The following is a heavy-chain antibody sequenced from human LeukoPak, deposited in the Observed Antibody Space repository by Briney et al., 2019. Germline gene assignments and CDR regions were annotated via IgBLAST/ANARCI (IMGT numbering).Heavy chain of an antibody. CDR2: INHSGSS. D-gene: IGHD1-7*01. Sequence: KPSETLSLTCVVSGGSYTGYYCNWFRQPPGKGLEWIGEINHSGSSSYNPSLQSRVTMSVNTSNNQFSLKMTSVTAADTAVYYCARDPGIIGTAVDFWGQGTLVTVSS. CDR3: ARDPGIIGTAVDF. V-gene: IGHV4-34*01. J-gene: IGHJ4*02. CDR1: GGSYTGYY.